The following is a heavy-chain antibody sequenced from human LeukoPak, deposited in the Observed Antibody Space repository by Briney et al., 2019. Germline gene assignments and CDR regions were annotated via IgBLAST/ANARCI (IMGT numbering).Heavy chain of an antibody. Sequence: GESLKISCKGSGSSFASYWISWVRQMPGKGLEWMGRIDPSDSYTNYSPSFQGHVTISADKSISTAYLQWSSLKASDTAMYYCASGPYPPVYWGQGTLVTVSS. J-gene: IGHJ4*02. CDR1: GSSFASYW. CDR2: IDPSDSYT. V-gene: IGHV5-10-1*01. CDR3: ASGPYPPVY.